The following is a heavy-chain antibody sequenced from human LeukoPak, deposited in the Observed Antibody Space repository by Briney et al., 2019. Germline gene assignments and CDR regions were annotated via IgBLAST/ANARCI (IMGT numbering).Heavy chain of an antibody. CDR3: AKDRTMIEGIGAFDI. CDR2: ISGSGGST. D-gene: IGHD3-22*01. Sequence: EGSLRLSCAASGFTFSSYAMSWVRQAPGKGLEWVSAISGSGGSTYYADSVKGRFTISRDNSKNTLYLQMNSLRAGDTAVYYCAKDRTMIEGIGAFDIWGQGTMVTVSS. CDR1: GFTFSSYA. V-gene: IGHV3-23*01. J-gene: IGHJ3*02.